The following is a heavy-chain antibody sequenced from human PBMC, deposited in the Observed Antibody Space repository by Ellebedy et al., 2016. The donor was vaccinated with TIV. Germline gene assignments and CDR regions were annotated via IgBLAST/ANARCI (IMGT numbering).Heavy chain of an antibody. CDR3: ARRVVRGVSYYFDY. D-gene: IGHD3-10*01. V-gene: IGHV1-2*02. Sequence: ASVKVSCKASGYTFTGYYMHWVRQAPGQGLEWMGWINPNSGGTNYAQKFQGRVTMTRDTSISTAYMELSRLRSDDTAVYYCARRVVRGVSYYFDYWGQGTLVTVSS. CDR2: INPNSGGT. CDR1: GYTFTGYY. J-gene: IGHJ4*02.